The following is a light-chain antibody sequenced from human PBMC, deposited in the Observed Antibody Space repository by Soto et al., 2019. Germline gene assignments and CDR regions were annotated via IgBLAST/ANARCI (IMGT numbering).Light chain of an antibody. CDR3: AAWDDSLSGFYV. J-gene: IGLJ1*01. CDR1: SGTNY. CDR2: RNN. Sequence: QPVLTQSPSASGTPGQTVTISCSGSSGTNYVYWYQQLPGTAPKLLSYRNNQRPSGVPDRFSGSKSGTSASLAISGLRSEDEADYYCAAWDDSLSGFYVFGTGTKVTVL. V-gene: IGLV1-47*01.